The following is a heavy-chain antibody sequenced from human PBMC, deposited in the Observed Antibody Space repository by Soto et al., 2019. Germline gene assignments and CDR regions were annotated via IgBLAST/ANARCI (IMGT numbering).Heavy chain of an antibody. D-gene: IGHD3-10*01. V-gene: IGHV1-18*01. CDR1: GYTFTSYG. CDR3: ARDVGTMVRGVIPYDPNYYYYGMDV. CDR2: ISAYNGNT. J-gene: IGHJ6*02. Sequence: QVRLVQSGAEVKKPGASVKVSCKASGYTFTSYGISWVRQAPGQGLEWMGWISAYNGNTNYAQKLQGRVTMTTDTSTSTADMELRSLRSDDTAVYYCARDVGTMVRGVIPYDPNYYYYGMDVWGQGTTVTVSS.